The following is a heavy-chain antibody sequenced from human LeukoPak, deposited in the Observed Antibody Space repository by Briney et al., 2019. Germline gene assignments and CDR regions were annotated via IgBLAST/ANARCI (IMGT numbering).Heavy chain of an antibody. CDR1: GFTFGDYA. Sequence: GGSLRLSCTASGFTFGDYAMSWFRQAPGKGLEWVGFIRSKAYGGTTEYAASVKGRFTTSRDDSKSIAYLQMNSLKTEDTAVYYCTRDYPITMIVVVNDYWGQGTLVTVSS. V-gene: IGHV3-49*03. CDR3: TRDYPITMIVVVNDY. J-gene: IGHJ4*02. D-gene: IGHD3-22*01. CDR2: IRSKAYGGTT.